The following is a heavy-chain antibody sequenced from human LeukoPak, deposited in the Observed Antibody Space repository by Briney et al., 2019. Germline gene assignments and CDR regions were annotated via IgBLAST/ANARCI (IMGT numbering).Heavy chain of an antibody. V-gene: IGHV4-30-2*01. CDR2: IYNSGTA. Sequence: SETLSLTCAVSGASITSRGSSWGWIRQPPAKGLEWIGYIYNSGTAFYNPSLRPRVTISLDRSKNHFALKLTSVTAADTAVYYCARVPNDPNDGAYNWFDSWGQGTLVTVSS. CDR1: GASITSRGSS. CDR3: ARVPNDPNDGAYNWFDS. J-gene: IGHJ5*01. D-gene: IGHD1-1*01.